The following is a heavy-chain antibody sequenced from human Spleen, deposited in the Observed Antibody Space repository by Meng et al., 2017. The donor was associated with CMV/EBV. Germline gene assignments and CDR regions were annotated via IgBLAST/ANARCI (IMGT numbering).Heavy chain of an antibody. D-gene: IGHD5-18*01. Sequence: GESLKISCKASGSSFTNWIGWVRQMPGKGLEWMGSIYPADSDTKYSPSFQGQVTISVDKSISTAYLQWSSLKASDTAMYYCARSSFAMVVVAFDIWGQGTMVTVSS. CDR2: IYPADSDT. CDR1: GSSFTNW. V-gene: IGHV5-51*01. CDR3: ARSSFAMVVVAFDI. J-gene: IGHJ3*02.